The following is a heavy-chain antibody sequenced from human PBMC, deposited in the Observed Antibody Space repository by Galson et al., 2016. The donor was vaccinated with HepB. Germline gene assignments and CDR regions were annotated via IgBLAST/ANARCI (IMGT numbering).Heavy chain of an antibody. Sequence: SLRLSCAASGFTFSNAWMTWVRQAPGKGLEWVGRIKRKTDGGTTEYAASVKGRFTISRDDSKSTVYLQMNSLKTEDTAVYYCTTPPKNYGMDVWGQGTTVTVSS. V-gene: IGHV3-15*01. CDR3: TTPPKNYGMDV. J-gene: IGHJ6*02. CDR2: IKRKTDGGTT. CDR1: GFTFSNAW.